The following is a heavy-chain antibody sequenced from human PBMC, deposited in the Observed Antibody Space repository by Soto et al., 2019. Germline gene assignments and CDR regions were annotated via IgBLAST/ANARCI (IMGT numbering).Heavy chain of an antibody. D-gene: IGHD6-19*01. CDR2: IGSGGDST. J-gene: IGHJ4*02. V-gene: IGHV3-23*01. CDR3: AKDPYSGASFMRAVDY. Sequence: EVQLLESGGGLGQPGGSLRLSCAASGFTLSNYAMTWVRQSPGKGLEWVSTIGSGGDSTYYADAVKRRFTISRDNSKNTLYLQMNSLRGEDTAVYYCAKDPYSGASFMRAVDYWGQGTLVTVSS. CDR1: GFTLSNYA.